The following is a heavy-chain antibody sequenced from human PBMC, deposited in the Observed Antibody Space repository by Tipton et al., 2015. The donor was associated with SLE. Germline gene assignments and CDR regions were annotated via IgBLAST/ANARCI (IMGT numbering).Heavy chain of an antibody. CDR3: ARTVVPAALGWFDP. Sequence: QSGAEVKKPGASVKVSCKASGYTFTGYYMHWVRQAPGQGLEWMGWINPNSGNTGYAQKFQGRVTMTRNTSISTAYMELSSLRSEDTAVYYCARTVVPAALGWFDPWGQGTLVTVSS. CDR1: GYTFTGYY. J-gene: IGHJ5*02. V-gene: IGHV1-8*02. D-gene: IGHD2-2*01. CDR2: INPNSGNT.